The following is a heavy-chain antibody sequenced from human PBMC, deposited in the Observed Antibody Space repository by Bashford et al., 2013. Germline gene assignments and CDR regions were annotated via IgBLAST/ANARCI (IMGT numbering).Heavy chain of an antibody. Sequence: WVRQMPERPGVDGIIYPGDSHTQYNPSFQGRVTISADKSITTASLQWNSLKASDTAVYYCARCLRPGANYFDYWGQGTLVTVSS. CDR2: IYPGDSHT. D-gene: IGHD6-6*01. J-gene: IGHJ4*02. V-gene: IGHV5-51*01. CDR3: ARCLRPGANYFDY.